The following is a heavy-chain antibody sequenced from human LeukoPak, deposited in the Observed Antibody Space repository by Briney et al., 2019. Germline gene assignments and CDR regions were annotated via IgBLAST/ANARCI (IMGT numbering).Heavy chain of an antibody. CDR2: ISSSSSYM. V-gene: IGHV3-21*01. Sequence: KPGGSLRLSCAASGFTFSSYSMNWVRQAPGKGLEWVSSISSSSSYMYYADSVKGRFTISRDNSKNTLYLQMNSLRAEDTAVYYCAKAQLVDTAMVPFDYWGQGTLVTVSS. J-gene: IGHJ4*02. D-gene: IGHD5-18*01. CDR3: AKAQLVDTAMVPFDY. CDR1: GFTFSSYS.